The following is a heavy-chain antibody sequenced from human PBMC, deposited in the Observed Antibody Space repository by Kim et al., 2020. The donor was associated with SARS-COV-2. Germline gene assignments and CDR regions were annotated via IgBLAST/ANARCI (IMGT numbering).Heavy chain of an antibody. V-gene: IGHV3-30*04. CDR2: ISYDGSNK. CDR3: ARDPGWDREYCSGGSCLDY. CDR1: GFTFSSYA. J-gene: IGHJ4*02. D-gene: IGHD2-15*01. Sequence: GGSLRLSCAASGFTFSSYAMHWVRQAPGKGLEWVAVISYDGSNKYYADSVKGRFTISRDNSKNTLYLQMNSLRAEDTAVYYCARDPGWDREYCSGGSCLDYWGQGTLVTVSS.